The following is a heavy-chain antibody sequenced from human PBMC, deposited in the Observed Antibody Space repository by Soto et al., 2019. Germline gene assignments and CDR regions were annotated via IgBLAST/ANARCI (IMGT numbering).Heavy chain of an antibody. Sequence: QVQLQQWGAGLLKPSETLSLTCAVYGGSFSGYYWSWIRQPPGKGLEWIGEINHSGSTNYNPSLKSRVTISVDTSKTQFSLKLSSVTAADTAVYYCARVGTYCSSTSCYLNWFDPWGQGTLVTVSS. V-gene: IGHV4-34*01. J-gene: IGHJ5*02. CDR1: GGSFSGYY. CDR2: INHSGST. D-gene: IGHD2-2*01. CDR3: ARVGTYCSSTSCYLNWFDP.